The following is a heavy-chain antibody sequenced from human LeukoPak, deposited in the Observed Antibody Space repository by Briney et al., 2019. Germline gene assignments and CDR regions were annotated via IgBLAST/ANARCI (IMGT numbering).Heavy chain of an antibody. Sequence: GGSLRLSCAASGFTFSKYWMSWVRQAPGKGLEWVANIKQDGSEKYYVDSVKGRFTISRDNAKNSLYLQMNSLRGEDTALYYCARDGGYSTNFDYWGQGTLVTVSS. V-gene: IGHV3-7*01. CDR2: IKQDGSEK. CDR1: GFTFSKYW. CDR3: ARDGGYSTNFDY. J-gene: IGHJ4*02. D-gene: IGHD1-26*01.